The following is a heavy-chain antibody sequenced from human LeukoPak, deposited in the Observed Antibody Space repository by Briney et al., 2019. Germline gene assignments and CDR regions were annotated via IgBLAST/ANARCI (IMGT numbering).Heavy chain of an antibody. V-gene: IGHV3-23*01. CDR2: ISGSGGST. D-gene: IGHD6-19*01. CDR3: AKAAQWLRYYYYYGMDV. J-gene: IGHJ6*02. CDR1: GFTFSSYA. Sequence: PGGSLRLSCAASGFTFSSYAMSWVRQAPGKGLGWVSAISGSGGSTYYADSVKGRFTISRDNSKNTLYLQMNSLRAEDTAVYYCAKAAQWLRYYYYYGMDVWGQGTTVTVSS.